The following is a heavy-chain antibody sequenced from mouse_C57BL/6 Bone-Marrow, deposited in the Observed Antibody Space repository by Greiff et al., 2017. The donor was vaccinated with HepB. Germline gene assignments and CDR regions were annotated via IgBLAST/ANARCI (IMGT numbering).Heavy chain of an antibody. D-gene: IGHD1-1*01. V-gene: IGHV5-6*01. Sequence: EVQGVDSGGDLVKPGGSLKLSCAASGFTFSSHGMSWVRQTPDKRLEWVATISSGGSYTYYPDSVKGRFTISRDNAKNTLYLQMSSLKSEDTAMYYCAIYYYGSSYHLDYWGQGTTLTVSS. J-gene: IGHJ2*01. CDR2: ISSGGSYT. CDR1: GFTFSSHG. CDR3: AIYYYGSSYHLDY.